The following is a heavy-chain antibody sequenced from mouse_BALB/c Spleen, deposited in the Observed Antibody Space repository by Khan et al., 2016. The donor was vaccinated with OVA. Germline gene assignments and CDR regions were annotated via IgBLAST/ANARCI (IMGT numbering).Heavy chain of an antibody. J-gene: IGHJ4*01. CDR3: ARENYDGSTYYAMDY. D-gene: IGHD1-1*01. CDR2: IGPGSGST. Sequence: DLVKPGASVKLSCKASGYTFTSYWINWIKQRPGQGLEWIGRIGPGSGSTYYNEMFKGKATLTVDTSSSTAYIQLSSLSSEDSAVYFCARENYDGSTYYAMDYWGQGTSVTVSS. V-gene: IGHV1S41*01. CDR1: GYTFTSYW.